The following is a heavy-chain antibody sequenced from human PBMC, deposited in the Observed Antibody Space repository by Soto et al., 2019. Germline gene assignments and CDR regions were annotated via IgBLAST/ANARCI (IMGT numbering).Heavy chain of an antibody. Sequence: PSETLSLTCTVSGGSISNFYWSWIRQPPGKGLEWIGYLSYSGNTNYNPSLKSRVSISVDTSKKRLSLNLTSVTSTNTPAYYCARAPIVFSRYYFDSWVQRTPVAAAS. J-gene: IGHJ4*02. CDR1: GGSISNFY. CDR2: LSYSGNT. D-gene: IGHD3-16*02. V-gene: IGHV4-59*01. CDR3: ARAPIVFSRYYFDS.